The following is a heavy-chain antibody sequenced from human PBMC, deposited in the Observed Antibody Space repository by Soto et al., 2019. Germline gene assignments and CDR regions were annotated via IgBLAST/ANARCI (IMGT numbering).Heavy chain of an antibody. CDR1: GFTFTSYA. J-gene: IGHJ4*02. V-gene: IGHV1-18*01. D-gene: IGHD1-26*01. CDR3: AGDVPFWPPGGVVS. Sequence: QVHLVQSGPEVKKPGASVKVSCKASGFTFTSYAITWVRQAPGQGLEWMGWISAYNGNTNYAHNLRGRVTMTTDTSTSTAYMELGSLTSVDTAVYYCAGDVPFWPPGGVVSLGQGTLVIVSS. CDR2: ISAYNGNT.